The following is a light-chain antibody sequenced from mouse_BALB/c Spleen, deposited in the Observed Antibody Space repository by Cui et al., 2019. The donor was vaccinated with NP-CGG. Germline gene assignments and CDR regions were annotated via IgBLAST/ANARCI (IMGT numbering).Light chain of an antibody. CDR1: TGSVTTTHY. CDR3: ALWYSNHWV. J-gene: IGLJ1*01. CDR2: GTN. V-gene: IGLV1*01. Sequence: QAVVTQGSALTTSPGKTVTLTCRSSTGSVTTTHYANWVQEKPDHLFTGLIGGTNNRPPGVPARFSGSLIGDKAALTITGAQTEDEAIYFCALWYSNHWVFGGGTKLTVL.